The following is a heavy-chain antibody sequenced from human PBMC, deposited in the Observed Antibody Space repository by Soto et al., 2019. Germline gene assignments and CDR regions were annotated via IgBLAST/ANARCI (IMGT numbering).Heavy chain of an antibody. V-gene: IGHV4-59*01. CDR3: ARGLRRQLLNWFDP. J-gene: IGHJ5*02. CDR2: IYYIGST. D-gene: IGHD2-2*01. CDR1: GGSISSYY. Sequence: XASLSLPCTVCGGSISSYYGSWIRQPPGKGLEWIGYIYYIGSTNYNPSLKSRVTISVDTSKNQFSLKLSSVTAADTAVYYCARGLRRQLLNWFDPWGQGTLVTVSS.